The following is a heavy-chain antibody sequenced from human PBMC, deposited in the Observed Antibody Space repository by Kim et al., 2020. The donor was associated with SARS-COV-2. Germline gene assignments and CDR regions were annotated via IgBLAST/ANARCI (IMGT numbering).Heavy chain of an antibody. J-gene: IGHJ3*02. CDR1: GYTFTNYW. Sequence: GESLKISCKGSGYTFTNYWIGWVRQVPGKGLEWMGIIFPRDSDTKYSPSVQGQVSITADKSITTAYLHWISLKASDTAMYFCARAPTGTLNPYAFEIWGEKTGVSVS. D-gene: IGHD1-1*01. V-gene: IGHV5-51*01. CDR2: IFPRDSDT. CDR3: ARAPTGTLNPYAFEI.